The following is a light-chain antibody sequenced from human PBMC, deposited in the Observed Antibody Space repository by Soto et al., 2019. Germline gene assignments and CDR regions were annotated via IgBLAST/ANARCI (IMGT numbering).Light chain of an antibody. Sequence: QSALTQPAAVSGSPGQSITISCTGTSSDVGGHNYVSWYQQYPGKAPKLMIYDVNYRPSGVSNRFSGSKSGNTASLAISGLQAEDEADYYCCSSTNSDTLVFGGGTKLTVL. V-gene: IGLV2-14*01. CDR2: DVN. J-gene: IGLJ2*01. CDR3: CSSTNSDTLV. CDR1: SSDVGGHNY.